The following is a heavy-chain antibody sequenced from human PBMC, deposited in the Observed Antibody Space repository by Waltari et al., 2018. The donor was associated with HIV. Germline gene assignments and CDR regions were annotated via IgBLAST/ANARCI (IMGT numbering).Heavy chain of an antibody. CDR3: ARRTGTQSGVIDY. CDR2: IDPGESVT. V-gene: IGHV5-51*01. J-gene: IGHJ4*02. Sequence: EVQLVQSRAEVKKPGESLKISCKGSGYSFTSYWIGWVRQMPGKGLEWMGIIDPGESVTRYSPSFQGQVTISADKSISTAYLQWSSLKASDTAMYYCARRTGTQSGVIDYWGQGTLVTVSS. CDR1: GYSFTSYW. D-gene: IGHD2-8*02.